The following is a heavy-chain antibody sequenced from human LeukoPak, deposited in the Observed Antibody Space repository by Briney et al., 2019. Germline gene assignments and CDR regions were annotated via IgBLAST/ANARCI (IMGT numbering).Heavy chain of an antibody. J-gene: IGHJ5*02. CDR2: INHSGST. V-gene: IGHV4-34*01. Sequence: SETLSLTCAVYGGSFSGYYWSWIRQPPGKGLEWIGEINHSGSTNYNPSLKSRVTISVDTSKNQFSLKLSSVTAADTAVYYCARVKYGSGSYYSYRNNWFDPWGQGTLVTVSS. CDR3: ARVKYGSGSYYSYRNNWFDP. D-gene: IGHD3-10*01. CDR1: GGSFSGYY.